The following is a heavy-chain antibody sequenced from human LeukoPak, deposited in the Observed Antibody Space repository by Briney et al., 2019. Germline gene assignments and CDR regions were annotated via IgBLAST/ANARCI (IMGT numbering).Heavy chain of an antibody. Sequence: ASVKVSCKASGYTFTGYYMHWVRQAPGQGLEWMGWINPNSGGTNYAQKFQGRVTISVDTSKNQFSLKLSSVTAADTAVYYCARDRGYSRKAGDAFDIWGQGTMVTVSS. V-gene: IGHV1-2*02. D-gene: IGHD6-13*01. CDR2: INPNSGGT. CDR1: GYTFTGYY. J-gene: IGHJ3*02. CDR3: ARDRGYSRKAGDAFDI.